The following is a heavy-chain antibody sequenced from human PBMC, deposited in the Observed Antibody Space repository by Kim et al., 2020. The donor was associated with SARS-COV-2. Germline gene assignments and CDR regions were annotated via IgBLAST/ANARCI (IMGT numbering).Heavy chain of an antibody. V-gene: IGHV3-21*01. D-gene: IGHD6-19*01. CDR3: ARVPYSSGWYLNYFDY. J-gene: IGHJ4*02. Sequence: VKGRFTISRDNAKNALYLQMNSLRAEDTAVYYCARVPYSSGWYLNYFDYWGQGTLVTVSS.